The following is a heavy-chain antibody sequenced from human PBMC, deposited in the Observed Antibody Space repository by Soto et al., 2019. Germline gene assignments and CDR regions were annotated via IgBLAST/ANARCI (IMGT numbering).Heavy chain of an antibody. CDR2: INPSGGST. V-gene: IGHV1-46*03. D-gene: IGHD2-15*01. Sequence: ASVKVSCKASGGTFSSYTISWVRQAPGQGLEWMGVINPSGGSTTYAQKFQGRVTMTRDTSTSTVYMELSSLRSEDTAVYYCARDQVGYCSGDSCPPYAFAIWGQGTMVTVSS. J-gene: IGHJ3*02. CDR3: ARDQVGYCSGDSCPPYAFAI. CDR1: GGTFSSYT.